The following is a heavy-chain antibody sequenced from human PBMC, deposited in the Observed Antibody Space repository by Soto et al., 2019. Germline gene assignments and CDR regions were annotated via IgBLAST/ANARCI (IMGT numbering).Heavy chain of an antibody. Sequence: QLQLEESGPGLVKTSETLSLTCTVSGGSISSSIYNWGWIRQPPGKGLEWIGSIYYSGSTYYNPSLKRRVTISVDTSKNQFSLKKSSVTAADTAVYYCASFHTVGTTYYFDYRGQGTLVTVSS. V-gene: IGHV4-39*01. CDR2: IYYSGST. CDR1: GGSISSSIYN. D-gene: IGHD1-26*01. J-gene: IGHJ4*02. CDR3: ASFHTVGTTYYFDY.